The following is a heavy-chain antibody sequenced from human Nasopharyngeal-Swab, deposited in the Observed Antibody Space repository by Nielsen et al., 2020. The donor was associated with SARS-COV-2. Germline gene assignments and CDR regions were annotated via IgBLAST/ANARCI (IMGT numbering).Heavy chain of an antibody. V-gene: IGHV3-23*03. Sequence: GGSLRLSCAASGFTFSSYSMNWVRHAPGMGLEWVSVIHSDGTSTKYADSVKGRFTISRDNSKDTLYLQMNSLRAEDTAVYYCAKDLPEGWNSYLWYFDLWGRGTLVTVSS. CDR1: GFTFSSYS. D-gene: IGHD1-1*01. J-gene: IGHJ2*01. CDR2: IHSDGTST. CDR3: AKDLPEGWNSYLWYFDL.